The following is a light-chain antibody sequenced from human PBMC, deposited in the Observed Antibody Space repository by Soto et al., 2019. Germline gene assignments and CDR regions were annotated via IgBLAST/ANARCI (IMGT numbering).Light chain of an antibody. Sequence: EIVLTQSPATLSLSPGERATLSCRASQSVSSYLAWYQQKPGQAPRLLIYDASNRATGIPARFSGSGSGTDFTLTISSLEPEAFAVYYCQQRSNWPRLTFGQGTRLEIK. CDR2: DAS. CDR1: QSVSSY. V-gene: IGKV3-11*01. CDR3: QQRSNWPRLT. J-gene: IGKJ5*01.